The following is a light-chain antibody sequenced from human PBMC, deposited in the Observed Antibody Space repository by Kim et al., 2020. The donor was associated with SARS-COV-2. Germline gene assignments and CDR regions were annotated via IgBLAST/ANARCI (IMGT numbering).Light chain of an antibody. CDR3: QQYGTSPR. CDR2: GAS. CDR1: QSVTSNY. Sequence: LSPGERATLSCRASQSVTSNYLAWYQQKPGQTPRLLIYGASSRATGIPDRFSGSGSGTDFTLTISRLEPEDFAVYYCQQYGTSPRFGGGTKVDIK. J-gene: IGKJ4*01. V-gene: IGKV3-20*01.